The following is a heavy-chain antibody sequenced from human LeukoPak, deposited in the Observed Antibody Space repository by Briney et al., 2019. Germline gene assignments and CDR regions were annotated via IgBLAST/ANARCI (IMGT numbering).Heavy chain of an antibody. CDR2: ISSSSSTI. J-gene: IGHJ6*03. Sequence: GGSLRLSCAASGFTFSNYIMNWVRQAPGKGLEWVSCISSSSSTINYADSVKGRFTISRDNAKNSLHLQMNSLRAEDTAVYYCARGPYYYYYMDVWGKGTTVTVSS. CDR1: GFTFSNYI. CDR3: ARGPYYYYYMDV. V-gene: IGHV3-48*01.